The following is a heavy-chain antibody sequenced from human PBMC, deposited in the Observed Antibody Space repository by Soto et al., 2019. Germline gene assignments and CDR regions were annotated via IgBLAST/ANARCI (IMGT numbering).Heavy chain of an antibody. D-gene: IGHD6-19*01. J-gene: IGHJ6*02. V-gene: IGHV4-34*01. CDR1: GGSFSGYY. Sequence: PSETLSLTCAVYGGSFSGYYWSWIRQPPGKGLEWMGEINHSGSTNYNPSLKSRVTISVDTSKNQSTLKLSSVTAADTAVYYGVRGRQWVVSHYYYYYGIDVWGQGTTVTVSS. CDR2: INHSGST. CDR3: VRGRQWVVSHYYYYYGIDV.